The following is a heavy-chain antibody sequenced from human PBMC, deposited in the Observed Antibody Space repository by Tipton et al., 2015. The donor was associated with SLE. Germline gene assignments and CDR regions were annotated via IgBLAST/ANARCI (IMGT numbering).Heavy chain of an antibody. CDR3: ARGGASVLIRNCYFDY. V-gene: IGHV4-39*07. J-gene: IGHJ4*02. Sequence: TLSLTCTVSGGSISSSKYYWGWIRQPQGKGLEWIGTINSSGSTYSNPPLKSRVSISVGTSKNQFFLNLRSVTAADTAVYFCARGGASVLIRNCYFDYWGQGSLVTVSS. D-gene: IGHD2-8*01. CDR2: INSSGST. CDR1: GGSISSSKYY.